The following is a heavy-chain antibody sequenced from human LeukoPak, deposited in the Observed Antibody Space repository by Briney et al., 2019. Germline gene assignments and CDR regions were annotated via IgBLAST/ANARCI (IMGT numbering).Heavy chain of an antibody. V-gene: IGHV4-4*07. J-gene: IGHJ6*03. D-gene: IGHD5-18*01. Sequence: KPSETLSLTCTVSGGSISSYYWSWIRQPAGKELEWIGRIYTSGSTNYNPSLKSRVTMSVDTSKNQFSLKLSSVTAADTAVYYCARIHARIQLWLRGYMDVWGKGTTVTISS. CDR3: ARIHARIQLWLRGYMDV. CDR1: GGSISSYY. CDR2: IYTSGST.